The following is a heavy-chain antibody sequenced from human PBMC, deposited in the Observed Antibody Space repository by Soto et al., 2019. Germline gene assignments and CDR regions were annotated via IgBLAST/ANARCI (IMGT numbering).Heavy chain of an antibody. D-gene: IGHD6-13*01. CDR2: ISYDGSNK. V-gene: IGHV3-30*18. CDR1: GFTFSSYG. Sequence: HPGGSLRLSCAASGFTFSSYGMHGVRQAPGKGLEWVAVISYDGSNKYYADSVKGRFTISRDNSKNTLYLQMNSLRAEDTAVYYCAKEEQQLVRAFDIWGQGTMVTVSS. J-gene: IGHJ3*02. CDR3: AKEEQQLVRAFDI.